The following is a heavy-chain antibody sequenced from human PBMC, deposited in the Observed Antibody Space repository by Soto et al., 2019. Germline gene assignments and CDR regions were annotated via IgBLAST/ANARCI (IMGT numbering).Heavy chain of an antibody. V-gene: IGHV1-18*01. CDR2: ISSYNGKT. CDR3: ARDTYDVWHGYRNWFAP. Sequence: ASVKVSCKASGYTFSSYGISWVRQARGQGLEWMGWISSYNGKTDYAQKFQGRVTMTTDTSTTTVYMELRSLTSDDTALYYCARDTYDVWHGYRNWFAPWGQGTLVTVSS. J-gene: IGHJ5*02. D-gene: IGHD3-3*01. CDR1: GYTFSSYG.